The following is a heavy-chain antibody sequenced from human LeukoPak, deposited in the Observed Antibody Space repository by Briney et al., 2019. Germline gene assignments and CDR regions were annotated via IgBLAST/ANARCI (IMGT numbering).Heavy chain of an antibody. Sequence: SETLSLTCAVYGGSFSGYYWSWIRQPPGKGLEWIGEINHSGSTNYNPSLKSRVTISVDKSKNQFSLKLSSVTAADTAVYYCARVRILTGRDAFDIWGQGTMVTVSS. CDR2: INHSGST. CDR1: GGSFSGYY. CDR3: ARVRILTGRDAFDI. V-gene: IGHV4-34*01. D-gene: IGHD3-9*01. J-gene: IGHJ3*02.